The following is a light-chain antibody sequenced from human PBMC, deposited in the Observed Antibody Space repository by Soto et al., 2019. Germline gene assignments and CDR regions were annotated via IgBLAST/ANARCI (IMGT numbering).Light chain of an antibody. CDR2: DVS. J-gene: IGLJ1*01. V-gene: IGLV2-11*01. Sequence: QSVLTQPRSVSGSPGQSVTISCTGTSSDVGGYNYVSWYQQHPGKAPKLMIYDVSKWPSGVPDRFSGSKSGNTASLTISGLQAEDEANYYCCSYAGSYTDVFGTGTKVTVL. CDR1: SSDVGGYNY. CDR3: CSYAGSYTDV.